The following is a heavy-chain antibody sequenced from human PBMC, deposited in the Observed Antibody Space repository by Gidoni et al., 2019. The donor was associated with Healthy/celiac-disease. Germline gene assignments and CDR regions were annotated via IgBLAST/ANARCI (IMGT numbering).Heavy chain of an antibody. CDR3: AVAYCSSTSCIPYYFDY. CDR2: TNAGNGNT. D-gene: IGHD2-2*01. V-gene: IGHV1-3*01. CDR1: GYTFTSYA. J-gene: IGHJ4*02. Sequence: QVQLVQSVAEVKKPGASVKVSCNASGYTFTSYAMHWVRQAPGQRLEWMGWTNAGNGNTKYSQKFQGRVTITRDTSASTAYMELSSLRSEDTAVYYCAVAYCSSTSCIPYYFDYWGQGTLVTVSS.